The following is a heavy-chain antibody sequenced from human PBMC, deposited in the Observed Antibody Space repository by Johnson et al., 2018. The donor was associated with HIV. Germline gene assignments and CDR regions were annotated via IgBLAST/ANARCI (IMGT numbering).Heavy chain of an antibody. Sequence: EVQLVESGGGLVQPGGSLRLSCAASGFTFSNHWMHWVRQAPGKGLVWVSRINSDGSSTSYADSVKGRFTISRDNAKNTLYLQMNSLRAEDTAVYYCAREGSSSSDDAFDIWGQGTMVTVSS. CDR3: AREGSSSSDDAFDI. J-gene: IGHJ3*02. CDR1: GFTFSNHW. V-gene: IGHV3-74*01. D-gene: IGHD6-6*01. CDR2: INSDGSST.